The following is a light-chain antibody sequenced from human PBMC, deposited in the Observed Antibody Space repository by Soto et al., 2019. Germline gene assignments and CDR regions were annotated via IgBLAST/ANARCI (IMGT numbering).Light chain of an antibody. CDR3: QHRSIWPVS. Sequence: EIVLTQSPGTLSLPPGERATLSCRASQSVSSNLAWYQQKPGQAPRLLIYGASTRATGIPARFSGSGSGTEFTLTISSLQSEDFAVYYCQHRSIWPVSFGQGTRLEIK. J-gene: IGKJ5*01. CDR1: QSVSSN. V-gene: IGKV3-15*01. CDR2: GAS.